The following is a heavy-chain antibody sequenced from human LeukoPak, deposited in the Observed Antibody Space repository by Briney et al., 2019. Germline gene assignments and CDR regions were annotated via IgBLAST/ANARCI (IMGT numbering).Heavy chain of an antibody. CDR1: GYTFTSYG. V-gene: IGHV1-18*01. CDR3: ARVTYYYDSSGYSRLDYYYGMDV. D-gene: IGHD3-22*01. J-gene: IGHJ6*02. CDR2: ISAYNGNT. Sequence: ASVKVSCKASGYTFTSYGISWVRQAPGQGLEWMGWISAYNGNTNYAQKLQGRVTMTTDTSTSTAYMELRSLRSDDTAVYYCARVTYYYDSSGYSRLDYYYGMDVWGQGTLVTVSS.